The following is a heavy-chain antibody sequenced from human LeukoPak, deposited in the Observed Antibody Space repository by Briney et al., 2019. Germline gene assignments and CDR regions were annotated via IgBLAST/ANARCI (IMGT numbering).Heavy chain of an antibody. CDR1: GFTFSNYW. CDR2: INSDGSST. Sequence: GGSLRLSCAASGFTFSNYWMHWVRQVPGKGLLWVSRINSDGSSTRYADSVKGRLTISRDNAKNTLYLQMNSLRGEDTAVYYCAREWYSSGWYGYWGQGTLVTVSS. D-gene: IGHD6-19*01. V-gene: IGHV3-74*01. CDR3: AREWYSSGWYGY. J-gene: IGHJ4*02.